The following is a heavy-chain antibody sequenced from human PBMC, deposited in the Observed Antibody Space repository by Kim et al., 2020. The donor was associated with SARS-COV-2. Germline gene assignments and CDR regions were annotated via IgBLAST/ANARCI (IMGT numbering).Heavy chain of an antibody. D-gene: IGHD5-18*01. CDR1: GGSISSSNW. J-gene: IGHJ5*02. CDR3: ASYPLDEKNVDTAMVPS. CDR2: IYHSGST. Sequence: SETLSLTCTVSGGSISSSNWWSWVRQPPGKGLEWIGEIYHSGSTNYNPSLKSRVTISVDKSKNQFSLKLSSVTAADTAVYYCASYPLDEKNVDTAMVPSWGQGTLVTVSS. V-gene: IGHV4-4*02.